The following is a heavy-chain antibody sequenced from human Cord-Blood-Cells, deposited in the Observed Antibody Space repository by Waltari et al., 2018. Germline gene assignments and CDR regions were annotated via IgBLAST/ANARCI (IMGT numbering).Heavy chain of an antibody. Sequence: QVQLQQWGAGLLKPSETLSLTCAVYGGSFSGSYSRWIRQPPGKGLEWIGEINHSGSTNYNPSLKSRVTISVDTSKNQFSLKLSSVTAADTAVYYCARGVQGGMDVWGKGTTVTVSS. CDR1: GGSFSGSY. V-gene: IGHV4-34*01. CDR3: ARGVQGGMDV. D-gene: IGHD1-1*01. CDR2: INHSGST. J-gene: IGHJ6*03.